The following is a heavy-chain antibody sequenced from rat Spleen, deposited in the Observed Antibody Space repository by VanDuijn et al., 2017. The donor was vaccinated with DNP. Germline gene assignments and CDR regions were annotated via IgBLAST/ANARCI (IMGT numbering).Heavy chain of an antibody. J-gene: IGHJ1*01. V-gene: IGHV5S10*01. D-gene: IGHD5-1*01. CDR2: IIYDGSRT. CDR1: GFTFSDYY. Sequence: EVQLVESGGGLVQPGRSLKLSCAASGFTFSDYYMAWVRQAPKKGLEWVATIIYDGSRTYYRDSVKGRFTISRDNAKNTLYLQMNSLRSEDTATYYCTRGAGSPYWSFDFWGPGTVVTVSS. CDR3: TRGAGSPYWSFDF.